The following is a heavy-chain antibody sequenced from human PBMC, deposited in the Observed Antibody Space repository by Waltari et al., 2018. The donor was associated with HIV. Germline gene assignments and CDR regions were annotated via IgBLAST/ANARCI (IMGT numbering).Heavy chain of an antibody. Sequence: EVQLVESGGGLVQPGGSLRLSCAASGFTFSSYWMHWVRQAPGKGLVWFSHINSDGSSTNYADSVKGRCTISRDNAKNTLYRQMNSMRVEDMAVYYCAPGRGWFDPWGQGTLVTVSS. CDR1: GFTFSSYW. J-gene: IGHJ5*02. CDR2: INSDGSST. CDR3: APGRGWFDP. D-gene: IGHD3-10*01. V-gene: IGHV3-74*01.